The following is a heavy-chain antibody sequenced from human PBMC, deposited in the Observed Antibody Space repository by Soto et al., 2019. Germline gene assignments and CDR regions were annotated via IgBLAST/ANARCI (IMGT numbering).Heavy chain of an antibody. Sequence: GGSLRLSCAASGFTFSSYGMHWVRQAPGKGLEWVAVIWYDGSNKYYADSVKGRFTISRDNSKNTLYLQMNSLRAEDTAVYYCARENGSWYRWDYYYYGMDVWGQGTTVTVSS. CDR1: GFTFSSYG. CDR3: ARENGSWYRWDYYYYGMDV. CDR2: IWYDGSNK. J-gene: IGHJ6*02. D-gene: IGHD6-13*01. V-gene: IGHV3-33*01.